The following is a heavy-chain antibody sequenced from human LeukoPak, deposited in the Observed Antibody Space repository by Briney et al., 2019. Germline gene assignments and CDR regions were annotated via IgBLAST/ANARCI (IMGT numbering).Heavy chain of an antibody. J-gene: IGHJ6*03. CDR2: IYTSGST. CDR3: ARSSATLSYYYYYYMDV. V-gene: IGHV4-4*09. D-gene: IGHD2-15*01. CDR1: GGSIGSYY. Sequence: PETLSLTCTVSGGSIGSYYWSWIRQPPGKGLEWIGYIYTSGSTNYNPSLKSRVTISVDTSKNQFSLKLSSVTAADTAVYYCARSSATLSYYYYYYMDVWGKGTTVTVSS.